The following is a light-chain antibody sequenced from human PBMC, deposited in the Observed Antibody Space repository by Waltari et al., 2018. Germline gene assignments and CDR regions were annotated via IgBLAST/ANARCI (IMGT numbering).Light chain of an antibody. J-gene: IGKJ2*01. CDR3: QHYYDKPYT. CDR1: QNINSN. CDR2: DAS. Sequence: IQMTQSPSALSASVGDRVTISCRASQNINSNLAWYQQKPGKAPKLLIYDASSVQTGIPSRFSGSGSGPDFTLTISSLQPEDSAVYYCQHYYDKPYTFGQGTKVEI. V-gene: IGKV1-6*01.